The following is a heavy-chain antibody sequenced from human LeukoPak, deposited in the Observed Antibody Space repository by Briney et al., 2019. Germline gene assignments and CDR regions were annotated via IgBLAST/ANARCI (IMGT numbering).Heavy chain of an antibody. Sequence: PSETLSLTCTVSGGSISSGSYYWSWIRQPAGKGLEWIGRIYTSGSTNYNPSLKSRVTISVDTSKNQFSLKLSSVTAADTAVYYCARDRGPDSSGYEFDPWGQGTLVTVSP. CDR1: GGSISSGSYY. CDR3: ARDRGPDSSGYEFDP. J-gene: IGHJ5*02. CDR2: IYTSGST. V-gene: IGHV4-61*02. D-gene: IGHD3-22*01.